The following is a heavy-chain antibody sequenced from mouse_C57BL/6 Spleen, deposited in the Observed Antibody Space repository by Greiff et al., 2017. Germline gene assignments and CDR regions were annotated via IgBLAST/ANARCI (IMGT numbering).Heavy chain of an antibody. Sequence: VQVVESGAELARPGASVKLSCKASGYTFTSYGISWVKQRTGQGLEWIGEIYPRRGNTYYNEKFKGKATLTADKSSSTAYMEIRSLTSEDSAVYFCATFIRAMDYWGQGTSVTVSS. J-gene: IGHJ4*01. CDR1: GYTFTSYG. V-gene: IGHV1-81*01. CDR2: IYPRRGNT. CDR3: ATFIRAMDY. D-gene: IGHD1-1*01.